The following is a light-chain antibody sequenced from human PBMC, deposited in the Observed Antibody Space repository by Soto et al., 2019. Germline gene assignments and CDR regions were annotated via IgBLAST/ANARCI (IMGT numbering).Light chain of an antibody. CDR2: NVN. CDR3: DSYTSSRAYV. V-gene: IGLV2-18*02. CDR1: SSDVGSYDY. J-gene: IGLJ1*01. Sequence: QSALIQPPSVSGSPGQSVTISCTGTSSDVGSYDYVSWYQQHPGTVPKPMIYNVNTRPSGVPDRFSGSKSGNTASMTISGLQAEDEADYYCDSYTSSRAYVFGIGTKLTVL.